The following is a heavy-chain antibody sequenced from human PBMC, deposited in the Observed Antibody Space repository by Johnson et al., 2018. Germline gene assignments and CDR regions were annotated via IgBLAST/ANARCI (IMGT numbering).Heavy chain of an antibody. J-gene: IGHJ4*02. Sequence: QVQLVESGAEVKKPGASVKVSCKASGYTFTSYDINWVRQAPGQGPEWMGWMNPDTGDTGYVQKFQGRVTMTRDTYLSTAYIELTNLRSDDKAVYYCARSLKGGGVFFDYWGQGTLVTASS. CDR2: MNPDTGDT. D-gene: IGHD3-16*01. CDR1: GYTFTSYD. V-gene: IGHV1-8*01. CDR3: ARSLKGGGVFFDY.